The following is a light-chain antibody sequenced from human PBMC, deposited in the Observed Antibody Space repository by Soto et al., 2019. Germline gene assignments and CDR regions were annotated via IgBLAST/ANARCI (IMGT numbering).Light chain of an antibody. CDR1: QSVGNF. V-gene: IGKV3-11*01. CDR2: AVS. Sequence: EIVLTQSPATLSLSPGERATLSCRASQSVGNFLAWYQQKPGQAPRLLIYAVSSRGYGVPDRFSGSGSGTDFTLTISRLEPEDFAVYYCQQRSSWPPITFGGGTKVDIK. CDR3: QQRSSWPPIT. J-gene: IGKJ4*01.